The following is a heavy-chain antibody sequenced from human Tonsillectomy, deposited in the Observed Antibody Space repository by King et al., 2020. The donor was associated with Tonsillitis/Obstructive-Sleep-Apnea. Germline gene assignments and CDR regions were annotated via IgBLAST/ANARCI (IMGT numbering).Heavy chain of an antibody. CDR2: IYYNGDT. CDR1: GGSTSSRDYY. Sequence: QLQESGPGLVKPLETLSLTCSVSGGSTSSRDYYWGWIRQPPGKGLEWIASIYYNGDTYYNPSLQSRVPISVDTSKNQLSLKLSSVSTAETSLYYCVLHAHVSNSYYNMDVWSKGTTVTVPS. J-gene: IGHJ6*03. CDR3: VLHAHVSNSYYNMDV. V-gene: IGHV4-39*01. D-gene: IGHD5/OR15-5a*01.